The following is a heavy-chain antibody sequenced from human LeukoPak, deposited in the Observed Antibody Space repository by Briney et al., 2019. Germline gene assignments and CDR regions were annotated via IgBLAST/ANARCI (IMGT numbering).Heavy chain of an antibody. CDR1: GGSISSYY. D-gene: IGHD3-22*01. J-gene: IGHJ4*02. Sequence: PSETLSLTCTVSGGSISSYYWSWIRQPPGKGLEWIGYIYYSGSTNYNPSLKSRVTISVDTSKNQFSLKLSSVTAADTAVYYCARGAYYYDSSGYRHWGQGTLVTVSS. CDR2: IYYSGST. CDR3: ARGAYYYDSSGYRH. V-gene: IGHV4-59*01.